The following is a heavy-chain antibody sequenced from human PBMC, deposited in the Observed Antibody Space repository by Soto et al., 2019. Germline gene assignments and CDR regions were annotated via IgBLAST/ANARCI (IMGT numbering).Heavy chain of an antibody. CDR3: ASNGGDTTHGLDY. J-gene: IGHJ4*02. D-gene: IGHD2-21*01. CDR2: ISYDGSNK. V-gene: IGHV3-30*03. Sequence: QVQLVESGGGVVQPGRSLRLSCAASGFTFSSYGMHWVRQAPGKGLEWVAVISYDGSNKYYADSVKGRFTISRDNSKNTLYLQMNSLRAEDTAVYYCASNGGDTTHGLDYWGQGTLVTVSS. CDR1: GFTFSSYG.